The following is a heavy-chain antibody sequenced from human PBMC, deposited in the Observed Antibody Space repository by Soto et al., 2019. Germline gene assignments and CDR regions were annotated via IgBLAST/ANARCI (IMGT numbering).Heavy chain of an antibody. J-gene: IGHJ4*02. CDR1: GFTFSSYG. CDR3: ASGEDSSSWYYFDY. V-gene: IGHV3-33*01. CDR2: IWYDGSNK. D-gene: IGHD6-13*01. Sequence: PGGSLRLSCAASGFTFSSYGMHWVRQAPGKGLEWVAVIWYDGSNKYYADSVKGRFTISRDNSKNTLYLQMNSLRAEDTAVYYCASGEDSSSWYYFDYWGQGTLVTVSS.